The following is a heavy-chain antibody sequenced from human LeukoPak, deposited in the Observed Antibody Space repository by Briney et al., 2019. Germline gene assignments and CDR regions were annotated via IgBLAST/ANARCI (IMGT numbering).Heavy chain of an antibody. D-gene: IGHD3-10*01. J-gene: IGHJ5*02. CDR3: ARSAMVRGGAHWFDP. Sequence: SQTLSLTCAISGDSVSSNSTAWNWIRPAPSRGLVWLGSTYYRSKWYNDYAVSVKSRITINPDTSKNQFSLQLNSVTPEDTAVYYCARSAMVRGGAHWFDPWGQGTLVTVSS. CDR2: TYYRSKWYN. V-gene: IGHV6-1*01. CDR1: GDSVSSNSTA.